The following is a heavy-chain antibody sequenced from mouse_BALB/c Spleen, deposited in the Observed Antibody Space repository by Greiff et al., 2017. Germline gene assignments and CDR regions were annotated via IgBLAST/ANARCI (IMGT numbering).Heavy chain of an antibody. CDR2: IWGDGST. V-gene: IGHV2-6-7*01. J-gene: IGHJ3*01. CDR3: ARGHSYWIPWFAY. CDR1: GFSLTGYG. Sequence: VQGVESGPGLVAPSQSLSITCTVSGFSLTGYGVNWVRQPPGKGLEWLGMIWGDGSTDYNSALKSRLSISKDNSKSQVFLKMNSLQTDDTARYYCARGHSYWIPWFAYWGQGTLVTVSA. D-gene: IGHD2-12*01.